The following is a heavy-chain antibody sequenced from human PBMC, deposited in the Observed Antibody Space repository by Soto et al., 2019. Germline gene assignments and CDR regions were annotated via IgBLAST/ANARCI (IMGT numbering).Heavy chain of an antibody. J-gene: IGHJ6*02. CDR1: GFTFSSYA. CDR2: ISGSGGST. CDR3: AKCGYYYYGMDV. Sequence: SLRLSCAASGFTFSSYAMSWVRQAPGKGLEWVSAISGSGGSTYYADSVKGRFTISRDNSKNTLYLQMNSLRAEDTAVYYCAKCGYYYYGMDVWGRGTTVTVSS. D-gene: IGHD2-21*01. V-gene: IGHV3-23*01.